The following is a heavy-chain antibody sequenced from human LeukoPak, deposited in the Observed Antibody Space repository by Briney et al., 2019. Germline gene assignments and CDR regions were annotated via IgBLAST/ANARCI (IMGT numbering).Heavy chain of an antibody. CDR3: IRDFRSADL. V-gene: IGHV3-74*01. CDR2: IYVDGRTT. CDR1: GFTFSNYW. Sequence: GGSLRLSCVASGFTFSNYWMHWVRQPPGKGLVWASRIYVDGRTTNYADSVKGRFTISRDNAKNTVYLEMNSLSVEDTATYYCIRDFRSADLWGQGTLVTVTS. J-gene: IGHJ5*02.